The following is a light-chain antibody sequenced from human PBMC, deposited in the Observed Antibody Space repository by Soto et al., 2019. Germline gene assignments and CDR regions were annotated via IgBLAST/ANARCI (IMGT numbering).Light chain of an antibody. Sequence: DIVWTQSPATLSLSPGERATLSCRASQSVSSYLTWYQQKPGQAPRLLIYDASKRATGIPARFSASGSGADFTLTISSLEPEDFAVYFCQQRSNWPVTFCRGTKVEIK. CDR2: DAS. CDR1: QSVSSY. V-gene: IGKV3-11*01. J-gene: IGKJ4*01. CDR3: QQRSNWPVT.